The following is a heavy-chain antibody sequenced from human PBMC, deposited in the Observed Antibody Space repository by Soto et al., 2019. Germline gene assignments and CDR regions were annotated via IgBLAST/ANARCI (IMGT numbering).Heavy chain of an antibody. CDR1: GDSISTYY. V-gene: IGHV4-59*08. Sequence: QVQLQESGPGLVKPSETLSLPCTVSGDSISTYYWSWIRQPPGKGLAWIGHISYSGSTNYNPSRKIRATISIDTSKNQFSLKLNSVTAADTAVYYCTRPAGNSGYSALGYWGQGTLVTVSS. J-gene: IGHJ4*02. CDR2: ISYSGST. CDR3: TRPAGNSGYSALGY. D-gene: IGHD5-12*01.